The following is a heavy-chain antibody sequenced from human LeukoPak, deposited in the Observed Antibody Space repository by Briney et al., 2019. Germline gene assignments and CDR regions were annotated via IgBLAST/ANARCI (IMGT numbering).Heavy chain of an antibody. CDR3: ARHREVSGDYVWFDP. J-gene: IGHJ5*02. CDR2: ISAYKGNT. Sequence: ASVKVSCKASGYAFNVHGITWVRQAPGQGLEWMGWISAYKGNTNYAAKFQGRVTMTTDTSTSTGYMELTSLRSDDTAVYYCARHREVSGDYVWFDPWGQGTLVTVSS. CDR1: GYAFNVHG. D-gene: IGHD4-17*01. V-gene: IGHV1-18*01.